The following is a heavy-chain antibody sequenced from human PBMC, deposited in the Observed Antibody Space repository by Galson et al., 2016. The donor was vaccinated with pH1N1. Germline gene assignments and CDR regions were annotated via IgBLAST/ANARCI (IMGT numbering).Heavy chain of an antibody. CDR3: ARGAIPTPGLDY. J-gene: IGHJ4*02. Sequence: SLRLSCAASEFTFTNYAMTWVRQAPGKGLEWVSSITGSGDSTFYADSVKGRFTISRDNSKNPLYLQMNSLRVEDTAMYYCARGAIPTPGLDYWGQGTLVTVSS. V-gene: IGHV3-23*01. CDR2: ITGSGDST. CDR1: EFTFTNYA. D-gene: IGHD2-2*02.